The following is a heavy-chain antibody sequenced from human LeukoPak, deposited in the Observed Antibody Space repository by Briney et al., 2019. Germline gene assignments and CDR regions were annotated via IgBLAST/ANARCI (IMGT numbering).Heavy chain of an antibody. CDR3: ARDLGTTGWHTFDY. J-gene: IGHJ4*02. Sequence: TSQTLSLTCAVSGDSVSSKNGAWNWIRQSPSRGLEWLGGTYYRSKWYNDYAESMEGRMTISQDTSKNQYSLHLNSVTPDDTAVYYCARDLGTTGWHTFDYWGQGTLVTVSS. CDR1: GDSVSSKNGA. V-gene: IGHV6-1*01. CDR2: TYYRSKWYN. D-gene: IGHD6-19*01.